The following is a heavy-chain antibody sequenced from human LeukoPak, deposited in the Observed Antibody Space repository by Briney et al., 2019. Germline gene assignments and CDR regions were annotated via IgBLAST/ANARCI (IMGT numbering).Heavy chain of an antibody. D-gene: IGHD3-16*01. CDR2: ISSSGSTI. J-gene: IGHJ4*02. V-gene: IGHV3-48*03. CDR1: GFTFSSYE. Sequence: GGSLRLSCAASGFTFSSYEMNWVRQAPGKGLEWVSYISSSGSTIYYADSVKGRFTISRDNAKNSLYLQMNSLRAEDTAVYYCARFDVGLGEWDYWGQGTLVTVSS. CDR3: ARFDVGLGEWDY.